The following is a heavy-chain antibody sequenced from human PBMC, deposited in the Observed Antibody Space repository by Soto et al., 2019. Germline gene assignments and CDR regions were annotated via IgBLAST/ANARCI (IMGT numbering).Heavy chain of an antibody. V-gene: IGHV3-53*04. Sequence: GGSLRLSCAASGFTVSSNYMSWVRQAPGKGLEWVSVIYSGGSTYYADSVKGRFTISRHNSKNTLYLQMNSLRAEDTAVYYCARDSSGWSVDAFDIWGQGTMVTVSS. D-gene: IGHD6-19*01. CDR1: GFTVSSNY. J-gene: IGHJ3*02. CDR2: IYSGGST. CDR3: ARDSSGWSVDAFDI.